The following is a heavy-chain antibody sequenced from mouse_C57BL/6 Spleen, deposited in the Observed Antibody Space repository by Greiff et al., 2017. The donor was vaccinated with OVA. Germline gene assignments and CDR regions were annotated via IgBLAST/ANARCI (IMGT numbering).Heavy chain of an antibody. V-gene: IGHV1-52*01. CDR1: GYTFTSYW. CDR2: IDPSDSET. Sequence: QVQLKQPGAELVRPGSSVKLSCKASGYTFTSYWMHWVKQRPIQGLEWIGNIDPSDSETHYNQKFKDKATLTVDKSSSTAYMQLSSLTSEDSAVYYCAKNDYSNYVGAMDYWGQGTSVTVSS. D-gene: IGHD2-5*01. CDR3: AKNDYSNYVGAMDY. J-gene: IGHJ4*01.